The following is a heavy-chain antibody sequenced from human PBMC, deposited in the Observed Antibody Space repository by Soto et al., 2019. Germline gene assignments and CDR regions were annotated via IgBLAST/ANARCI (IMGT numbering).Heavy chain of an antibody. J-gene: IGHJ4*02. Sequence: QVQLVQSGAEVKKPGSSVKVSCKASGGTFSSYAISWVRQAPGQGLEWMGGIIPIFGTANYAQEFQGRVTITADESTSTAYMELSSLRSEDTAVYYCVVLMTTVTPAGYWGQGTLVTVSS. D-gene: IGHD4-17*01. CDR3: VVLMTTVTPAGY. V-gene: IGHV1-69*12. CDR2: IIPIFGTA. CDR1: GGTFSSYA.